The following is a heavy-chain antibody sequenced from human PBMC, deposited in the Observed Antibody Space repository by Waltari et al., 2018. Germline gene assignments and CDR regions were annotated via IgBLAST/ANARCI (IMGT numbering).Heavy chain of an antibody. CDR2: IYYSGST. V-gene: IGHV4-30-4*08. CDR3: ARRRIIVVPAAIPFNMDV. Sequence: QVQLQESGPGLVKPSQTLSLTCTVSGGSISSGDYYWSWIRQPPGKGLEWIGYIYYSGSTYYNPSLKSRVTISVDTSKNQFSLKLSSVTAADTAVYYCARRRIIVVPAAIPFNMDVWGKGTTVTISS. D-gene: IGHD2-2*02. J-gene: IGHJ6*03. CDR1: GGSISSGDYY.